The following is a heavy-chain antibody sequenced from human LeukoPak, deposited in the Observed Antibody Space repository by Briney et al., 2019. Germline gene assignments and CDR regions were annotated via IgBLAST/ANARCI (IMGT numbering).Heavy chain of an antibody. Sequence: GGSLRLSCAASGFTFDNYAMNWVRQAPGKGLEWVSYISGGGAKRHYSDSVKGRFTISRDNPKNTLYLQINNLRAEDTAMYYCAKCSARYYNDAFDIWGRGTMVTVSS. CDR3: AKCSARYYNDAFDI. D-gene: IGHD3-10*02. V-gene: IGHV3-23*01. J-gene: IGHJ3*02. CDR2: ISGGGAKR. CDR1: GFTFDNYA.